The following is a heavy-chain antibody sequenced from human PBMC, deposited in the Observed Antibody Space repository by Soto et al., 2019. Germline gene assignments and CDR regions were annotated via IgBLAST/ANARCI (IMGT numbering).Heavy chain of an antibody. CDR3: AKDRLGQLVPDY. V-gene: IGHV3-30*18. D-gene: IGHD6-6*01. CDR2: ISYDGSNK. Sequence: LRLSCAASGFTFSIYGMHWVRQAPGKGLEWVAVISYDGSNKYYADSVKGRFTISRDNSKNTLYLQMNSLRAEDTAVYYCAKDRLGQLVPDYWGQGTLVTVSS. J-gene: IGHJ4*02. CDR1: GFTFSIYG.